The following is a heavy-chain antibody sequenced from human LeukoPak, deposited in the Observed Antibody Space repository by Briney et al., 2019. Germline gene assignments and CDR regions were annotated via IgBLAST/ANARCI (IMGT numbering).Heavy chain of an antibody. V-gene: IGHV3-53*01. D-gene: IGHD3-9*01. CDR1: GFTVSSNY. CDR2: IYSGGST. Sequence: PGGSLRPSCAASGFTVSSNYMSWVRQAPGKGLEWVSVIYSGGSTYYADSVKGRFTISRDNSKNTLYLQMNNLRADDTAVYYCAKENFDWKRIPYFDYWGQGTLATVSS. CDR3: AKENFDWKRIPYFDY. J-gene: IGHJ4*02.